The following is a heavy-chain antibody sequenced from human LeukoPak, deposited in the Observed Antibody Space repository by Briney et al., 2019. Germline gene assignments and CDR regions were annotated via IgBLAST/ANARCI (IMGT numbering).Heavy chain of an antibody. CDR2: FHYSGST. J-gene: IGHJ4*02. CDR1: GGSFSGYY. Sequence: SETLSLTCAVYGGSFSGYYWSWIRQPPGKGLEWIGSFHYSGSTYYNPSLKSRVTISVNMSKNQFSLKLNSVTAADTAVYYCARAYRKTYKWNDQPDYWGQGTLVTVSS. CDR3: ARAYRKTYKWNDQPDY. D-gene: IGHD1-20*01. V-gene: IGHV4-34*01.